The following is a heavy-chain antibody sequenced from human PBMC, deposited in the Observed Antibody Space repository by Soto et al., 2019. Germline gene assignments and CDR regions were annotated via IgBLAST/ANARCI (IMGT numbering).Heavy chain of an antibody. J-gene: IGHJ4*02. CDR3: ARDRSTNDY. Sequence: QVQLVQSGPEVKKPGASVKVSCKASGYAFASYGMSWVRQAPGQGLEWMGWISAYSGNTDYAQTVHGRVTMTTDTSTSTVYMELRSLTSDDTAVYYCARDRSTNDYWGQGTLVTVSS. CDR1: GYAFASYG. V-gene: IGHV1-18*01. CDR2: ISAYSGNT.